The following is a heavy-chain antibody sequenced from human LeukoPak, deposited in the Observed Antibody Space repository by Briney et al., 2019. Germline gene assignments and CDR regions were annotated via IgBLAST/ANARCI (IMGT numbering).Heavy chain of an antibody. CDR2: IHKNAIT. CDR3: AKDRFSGYSSSWYYFDY. J-gene: IGHJ4*02. Sequence: GGSLRLSCAASGFTVSSNYMTWVRQAPGKGPQWVSVIHKNAITYYADTVKGRFTISRDNSKNTLYLQMNSLRAEDTAVYYCAKDRFSGYSSSWYYFDYWGQGTLVTVSS. D-gene: IGHD6-13*01. V-gene: IGHV3-66*03. CDR1: GFTVSSNY.